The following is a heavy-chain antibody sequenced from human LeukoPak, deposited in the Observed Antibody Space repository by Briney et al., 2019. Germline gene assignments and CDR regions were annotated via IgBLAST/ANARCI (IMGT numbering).Heavy chain of an antibody. CDR1: GFTFSSYA. CDR3: AKSPDYYYYYYMDV. J-gene: IGHJ6*03. CDR2: ISGSGGST. V-gene: IGHV3-23*01. Sequence: GGSLRLSCAASGFTFSSYAMSWARQAPGKGLEWVSAISGSGGSTYYADSVKGRFTISRDNSKNTLYLQMNSLRAEDTAVYYCAKSPDYYYYYYMDVWGKGTTVTVSS.